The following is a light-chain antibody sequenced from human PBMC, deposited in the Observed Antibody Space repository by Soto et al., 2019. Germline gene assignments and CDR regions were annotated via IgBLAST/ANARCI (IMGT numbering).Light chain of an antibody. CDR3: QQYGSSPTT. CDR1: QSVSTSY. V-gene: IGKV3-20*01. CDR2: GAS. Sequence: DIVLTQSPGTLSLSPGERATLSCRASQSVSTSYLAWYQQKPGQAPRLLIFGASSRATGIPDRFIGSGSGTDFTLTTSRLEPEDFAVYYCQQYGSSPTTFGQGTRWIS. J-gene: IGKJ1*01.